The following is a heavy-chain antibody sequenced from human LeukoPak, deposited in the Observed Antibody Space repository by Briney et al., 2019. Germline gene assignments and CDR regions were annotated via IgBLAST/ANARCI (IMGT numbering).Heavy chain of an antibody. CDR3: AKGPGTMVRGGRSDY. CDR1: GFTFSSYA. CDR2: ISGSGGST. D-gene: IGHD3-10*01. J-gene: IGHJ4*02. V-gene: IGHV3-23*01. Sequence: GRSLRLSCAASGFTFSSYAMSWVRQAPGKGLEWVSAISGSGGSTYYADSVKGRFTISRDNSKNTLYLQMNSLRAEDTAVYYCAKGPGTMVRGGRSDYWGQGTLVTVSS.